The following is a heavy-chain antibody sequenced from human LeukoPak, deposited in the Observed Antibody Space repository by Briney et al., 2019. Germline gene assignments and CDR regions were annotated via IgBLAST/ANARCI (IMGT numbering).Heavy chain of an antibody. CDR2: INWNGGST. D-gene: IGHD2-2*01. V-gene: IGHV3-20*04. CDR3: AREGHCSSTSCYPFDY. J-gene: IGHJ4*02. Sequence: SGGSLRLSCAASGFTFDDYGMSWVRQAPGKGLEWVSGINWNGGSTGYADSVKGRFTISRDNAKNSLYLQMNSLRAEDTALYYCAREGHCSSTSCYPFDYWGQGTLVTVSS. CDR1: GFTFDDYG.